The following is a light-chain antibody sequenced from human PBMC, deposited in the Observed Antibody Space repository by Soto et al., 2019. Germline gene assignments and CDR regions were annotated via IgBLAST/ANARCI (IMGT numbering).Light chain of an antibody. Sequence: EIVLTQSPGTLSLSPGERATLSCRASQTFTTSSLAWYQQKPGQAPRLLIYGASTRATGIPARFSGSGSGTEFTLTISSLQSEDFAVYYCQQYNNWLWTFGQGTKVEIK. J-gene: IGKJ1*01. CDR1: QTFTTS. V-gene: IGKV3-15*01. CDR3: QQYNNWLWT. CDR2: GAS.